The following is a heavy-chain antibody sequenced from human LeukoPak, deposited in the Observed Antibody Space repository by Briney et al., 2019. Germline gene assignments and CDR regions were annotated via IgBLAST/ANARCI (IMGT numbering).Heavy chain of an antibody. CDR3: AGLSIIYDSSGYLSQGFDY. D-gene: IGHD3-22*01. V-gene: IGHV4-39*01. Sequence: KPSETLSLTCTVSGGSISSSSYYWGWIRQPPGKGLEWIGSIYYSGSTYYNPSLKSRVTISVDTSKNQFSLKLSSVTAADTAVYYCAGLSIIYDSSGYLSQGFDYWGQGTLVTVSS. J-gene: IGHJ4*02. CDR2: IYYSGST. CDR1: GGSISSSSYY.